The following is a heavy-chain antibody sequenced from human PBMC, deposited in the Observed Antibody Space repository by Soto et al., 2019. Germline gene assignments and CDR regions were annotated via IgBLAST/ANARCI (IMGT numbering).Heavy chain of an antibody. V-gene: IGHV1-69*12. CDR2: IIPIFGTA. CDR1: GGTFSSYA. Sequence: QVQLVQSGAEVKKPGSSVKVSCKASGGTFSSYAISWVRQAPGQGLEWMGGIIPIFGTANYAQKFQGRVTITADESTSTAYMELSSLRSEDTAVYYCARGITMVRGGFGYYYGMDVWGQGTTVTVSS. D-gene: IGHD3-10*01. J-gene: IGHJ6*02. CDR3: ARGITMVRGGFGYYYGMDV.